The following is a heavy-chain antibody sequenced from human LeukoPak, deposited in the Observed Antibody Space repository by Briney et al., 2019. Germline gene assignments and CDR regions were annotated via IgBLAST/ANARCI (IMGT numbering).Heavy chain of an antibody. CDR2: ISGSGGST. Sequence: GASLRLSCAASGFTFSSYAMSWVRQAPGKGLEWVSAISGSGGSTYYADSVKGRFTISRVNSKNTLYLQMNSLRAEDTAVYYCAKPPYYYDSSGDDYWGQGTLVTVSS. CDR3: AKPPYYYDSSGDDY. J-gene: IGHJ4*02. D-gene: IGHD3-22*01. V-gene: IGHV3-23*01. CDR1: GFTFSSYA.